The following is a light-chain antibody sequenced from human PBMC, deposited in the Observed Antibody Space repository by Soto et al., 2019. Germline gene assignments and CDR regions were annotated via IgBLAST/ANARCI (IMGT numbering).Light chain of an antibody. J-gene: IGKJ1*01. CDR1: QGISNY. V-gene: IGKV1-27*01. Sequence: DIQMPQSPSSLSASVGDRVTSTCRASQGISNYLAWYQQQPGKVPKLLIYVASTLQSGVPSRFSGSGSGTDFTLTISSLQPEDVATYYCQKYNSAPWTFGQGTKVEIK. CDR3: QKYNSAPWT. CDR2: VAS.